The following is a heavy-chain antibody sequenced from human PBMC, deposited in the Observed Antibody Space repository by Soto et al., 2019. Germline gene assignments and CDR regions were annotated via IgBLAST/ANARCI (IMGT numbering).Heavy chain of an antibody. D-gene: IGHD2-15*01. J-gene: IGHJ6*03. CDR3: ARVCEDIVVVVAATRYYYYMGV. CDR2: ISSSGSTI. V-gene: IGHV3-11*01. Sequence: XGSPRISCAASGYTDSDNDMRWLRQAPGKGLEWVSYISSSGSTIYYADSVKGRFTISRDNAKKSLDLQMNSLRAGDTAVYYCARVCEDIVVVVAATRYYYYMGVWGKGTTVTVSS. CDR1: GYTDSDND.